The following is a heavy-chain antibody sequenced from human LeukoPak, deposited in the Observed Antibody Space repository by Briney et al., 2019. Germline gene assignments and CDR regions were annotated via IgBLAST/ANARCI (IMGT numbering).Heavy chain of an antibody. CDR1: GFTFTIFG. D-gene: IGHD3-16*01. V-gene: IGHV3-48*01. Sequence: TGGSLRLSCAASGFTFTIFGLNWVRQAPGKVPEWVSYIDARSGITYYADSVQGRFTISRDNAQESVFLQMNSLRADDTAVYYCARTYDSGRGPPGDAFDNWGPGTLVTVSS. CDR2: IDARSGIT. J-gene: IGHJ3*02. CDR3: ARTYDSGRGPPGDAFDN.